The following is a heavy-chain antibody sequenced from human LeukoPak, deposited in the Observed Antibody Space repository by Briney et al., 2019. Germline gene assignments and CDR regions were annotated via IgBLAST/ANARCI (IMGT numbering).Heavy chain of an antibody. CDR3: ARSHSGSLRAPFDY. CDR1: GYTFTNYG. J-gene: IGHJ4*02. D-gene: IGHD3-22*01. V-gene: IGHV1-18*01. Sequence: ASVKVSCKASGYTFTNYGLIWVRQAPGQGIEWMGWISAYNGDTKYGQKFQGRVTMTTDKTTSTAHMELRNVRSDDTAVYYCARSHSGSLRAPFDYWGQGTLVTVSS. CDR2: ISAYNGDT.